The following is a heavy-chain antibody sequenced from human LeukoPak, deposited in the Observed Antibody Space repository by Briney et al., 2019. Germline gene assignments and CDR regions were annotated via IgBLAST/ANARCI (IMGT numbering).Heavy chain of an antibody. CDR3: ARIPFTMVRGVTAYYYYGMDV. CDR2: ISSSGSYI. Sequence: GGSLRLSCAASGFTFSSYSMNWVRQAPGKGLEGVSSISSSGSYIYYADSVKGRFTISRDNAKDSLYLQMNSLRAEDTAVYYCARIPFTMVRGVTAYYYYGMDVWGKGTTVTVSS. J-gene: IGHJ6*04. V-gene: IGHV3-21*01. D-gene: IGHD3-10*01. CDR1: GFTFSSYS.